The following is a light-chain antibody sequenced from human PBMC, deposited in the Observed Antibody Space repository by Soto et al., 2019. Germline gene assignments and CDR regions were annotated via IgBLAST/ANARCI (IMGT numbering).Light chain of an antibody. CDR3: QQSDNIPIT. CDR1: QDINTY. J-gene: IGKJ5*01. Sequence: DIQMTQSPSSLSASVGDRVTITCQASQDINTYLNWYQQKPGQPPKLLIYDVSDLETRVPSRFSGCGSGTDFTFTISSLQPEDIATYYCQQSDNIPITFGPGTRLEIK. V-gene: IGKV1-33*01. CDR2: DVS.